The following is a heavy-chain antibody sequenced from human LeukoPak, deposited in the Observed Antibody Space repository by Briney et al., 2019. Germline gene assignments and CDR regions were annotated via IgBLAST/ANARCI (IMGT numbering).Heavy chain of an antibody. CDR1: GYTFTSYY. D-gene: IGHD3-10*01. Sequence: ASVKVSCKASGYTFTSYYMHWVRQAPGQGLEWMGIINPSGGSTSYAQKFQGRVTMTRDTSTSTVYMELSSLRSEDTAVCYCARAARLWFGGKTPFDYWGQGTLVTVSS. CDR3: ARAARLWFGGKTPFDY. CDR2: INPSGGST. J-gene: IGHJ4*02. V-gene: IGHV1-46*01.